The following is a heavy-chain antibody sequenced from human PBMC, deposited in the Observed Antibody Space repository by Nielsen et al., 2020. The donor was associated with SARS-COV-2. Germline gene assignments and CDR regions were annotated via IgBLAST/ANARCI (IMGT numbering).Heavy chain of an antibody. V-gene: IGHV4-61*01. J-gene: IGHJ6*02. Sequence: SETLSLTCTVSGGSVSSGSYYWSWIRQPPGKGLEWIGYIYYSGSTNYNPSLKSRVTISVDTSKNQFSLKLSSVTAADTAVYYCASYYYDSSGYNYGMDVWGQGTTVTVSS. CDR2: IYYSGST. D-gene: IGHD3-22*01. CDR3: ASYYYDSSGYNYGMDV. CDR1: GGSVSSGSYY.